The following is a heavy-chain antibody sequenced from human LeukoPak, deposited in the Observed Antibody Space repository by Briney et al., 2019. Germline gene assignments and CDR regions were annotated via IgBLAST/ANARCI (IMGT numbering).Heavy chain of an antibody. J-gene: IGHJ4*02. D-gene: IGHD3-22*01. Sequence: GGSRRLSCAASGFTVSSNYMSWVRQAPRKGLGWVSVIYSGGSTYYADSVKGRFTISRDNSKNTLYLQMNSLRAEDTAVYYCARDQYYYDSSGYYWQDYWGQGTLVTVSS. CDR2: IYSGGST. CDR3: ARDQYYYDSSGYYWQDY. CDR1: GFTVSSNY. V-gene: IGHV3-66*02.